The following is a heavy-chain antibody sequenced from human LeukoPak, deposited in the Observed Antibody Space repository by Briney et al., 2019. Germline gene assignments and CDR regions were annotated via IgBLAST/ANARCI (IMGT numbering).Heavy chain of an antibody. V-gene: IGHV3-9*01. Sequence: PGRSLRLSCAGSGFIFNNYAMHWVRQPPGKGLEWVSGISWNSGSIDYADSVKGRFTISRDNSKNTLYLQMNSLRAEDTAVYYCAKHPNYDSSGYYYYYYGMDVWGQGTTVTVSS. CDR3: AKHPNYDSSGYYYYYYGMDV. D-gene: IGHD3-22*01. CDR1: GFIFNNYA. J-gene: IGHJ6*02. CDR2: ISWNSGSI.